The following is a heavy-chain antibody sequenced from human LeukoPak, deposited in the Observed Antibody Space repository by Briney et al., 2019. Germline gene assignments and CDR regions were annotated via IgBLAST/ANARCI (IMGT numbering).Heavy chain of an antibody. V-gene: IGHV3-7*01. D-gene: IGHD3-22*01. CDR1: GFTFGDYA. J-gene: IGHJ4*02. CDR2: IKQDRSEK. CDR3: AGSGYYRDFDY. Sequence: SGGSLRLSCTASGFTFGDYAMSWFRQAPGKGLELVANIKQDRSEKYYVDSVKGRFTISRDNAKNSLYLQMNSLRAEDTAVYYCAGSGYYRDFDYWGQGPLVTVSS.